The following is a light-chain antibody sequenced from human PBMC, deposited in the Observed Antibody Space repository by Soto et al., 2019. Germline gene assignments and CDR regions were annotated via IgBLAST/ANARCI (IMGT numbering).Light chain of an antibody. CDR2: QDS. CDR3: QEWDMSTVV. Sequence: SYELTQPPSVSVSPGQTASITCSGDKLGDKYACWYQQKPGQSPVLVIYQDSKRPSGIPERFSGSNSGNTATLTISGTQAMDEADYYCQEWDMSTVVFGGGTQLTVL. V-gene: IGLV3-1*01. J-gene: IGLJ2*01. CDR1: KLGDKY.